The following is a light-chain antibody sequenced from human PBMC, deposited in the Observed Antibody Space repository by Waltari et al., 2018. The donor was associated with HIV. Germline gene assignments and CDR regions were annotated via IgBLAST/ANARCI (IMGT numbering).Light chain of an antibody. Sequence: YVLTQPPPVSVAPGQTDRITCGGDNIGRMSVHWYQQTPAQAPGLDVYDDTGRPSRIPDRFSGSKSENSATVTISSVEVVDEADYYCQVWDSRSAHVVFGRGTKLTVL. CDR3: QVWDSRSAHVV. CDR1: NIGRMS. J-gene: IGLJ2*01. CDR2: DDT. V-gene: IGLV3-21*02.